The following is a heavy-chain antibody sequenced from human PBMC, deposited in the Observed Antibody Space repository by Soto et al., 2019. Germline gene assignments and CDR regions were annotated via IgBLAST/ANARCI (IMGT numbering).Heavy chain of an antibody. CDR3: ARESVITRLFGL. V-gene: IGHV1-69*01. CDR2: IIPMFGTA. CDR1: GGTFSSYA. D-gene: IGHD3-22*01. J-gene: IGHJ2*01. Sequence: QVQLVQSGAEVKKPGSSVKVSCKASGGTFSSYALSWVRQAPGQGLEWVGGIIPMFGTANYAQKFQGRVTITADESTSTAYMELSSLRSEDTAVYYCARESVITRLFGLWGRGTLVTVSS.